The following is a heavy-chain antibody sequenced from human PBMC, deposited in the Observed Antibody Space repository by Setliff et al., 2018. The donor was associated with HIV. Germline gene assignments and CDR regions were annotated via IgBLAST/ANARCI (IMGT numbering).Heavy chain of an antibody. CDR3: ASEKKAWSVSDSFYEY. Sequence: PSETLSLTCAVSGYSISSGYYWAWIRQPPGKGLEWIGYVHYSGSTRYNPSLKSRVTISVDTSKKKFSLKLTSMTATDTAVYYCASEKKAWSVSDSFYEYWGQGVPVTSPQ. D-gene: IGHD3-3*01. V-gene: IGHV4-61*01. CDR1: GYSISSGYY. CDR2: VHYSGST. J-gene: IGHJ4*02.